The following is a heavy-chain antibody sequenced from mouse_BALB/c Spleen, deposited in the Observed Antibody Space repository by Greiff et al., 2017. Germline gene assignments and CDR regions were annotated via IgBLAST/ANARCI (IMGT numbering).Heavy chain of an antibody. CDR1: RFSLTSYG. CDR2: IWAGGST. V-gene: IGHV2-9*02. Sequence: VKLMESGPGLVAPSQSLSITCTVSRFSLTSYGVHWVRQPPGKGLEWLGVIWAGGSTNYNSALMSRLSISKDNSKSQVFLKMNSLQTDDTAMYYCARDAYYGSSSWFAYWGQGTLVTVSA. CDR3: ARDAYYGSSSWFAY. D-gene: IGHD1-1*01. J-gene: IGHJ3*01.